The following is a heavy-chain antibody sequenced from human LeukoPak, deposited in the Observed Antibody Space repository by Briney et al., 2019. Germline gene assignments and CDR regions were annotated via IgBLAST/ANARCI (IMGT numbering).Heavy chain of an antibody. CDR3: AREDPQTTVPEGMDV. CDR1: GGSISSFY. Sequence: SETLSLTCTVSGGSISSFYWRWIRQPPGKGLEWIGYIYYSGNTNYNPSLKSRVTLSVDTSKNQFSLKLSSVTAADTAVYYCAREDPQTTVPEGMDVWGQGTTVTVSS. D-gene: IGHD4-17*01. J-gene: IGHJ6*02. CDR2: IYYSGNT. V-gene: IGHV4-59*01.